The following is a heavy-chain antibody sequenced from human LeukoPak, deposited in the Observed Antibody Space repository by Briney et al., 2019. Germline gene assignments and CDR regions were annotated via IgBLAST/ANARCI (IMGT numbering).Heavy chain of an antibody. CDR1: GFTFSSYS. J-gene: IGHJ4*02. CDR2: IISSRSHI. CDR3: ARDRDNVAGTRGYFDY. Sequence: GGSLTLSCAASGFTFSSYSMNWVRQAPGKGLEWVSSIISSRSHILYTDLVKGRLTISRDTAKNSMYQQTNSLRAGDTAVYYCARDRDNVAGTRGYFDYRGQGSIPTVSS. D-gene: IGHD6-19*01. V-gene: IGHV3-21*01.